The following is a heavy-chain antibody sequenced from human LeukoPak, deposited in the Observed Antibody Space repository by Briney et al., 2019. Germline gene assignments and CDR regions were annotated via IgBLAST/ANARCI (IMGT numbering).Heavy chain of an antibody. V-gene: IGHV4-4*02. Sequence: SETLSLTCAVSGGSISSSNWWSWVRQPPGKGLEWIGGIYHSGSTNYNPSLKSRVTISVDKSKNQFSLKLSSVTAADTAVYYCARDRFGYGDYREGWFDPWGQGTLVTVSS. CDR2: IYHSGST. CDR1: GGSISSSNW. J-gene: IGHJ5*02. D-gene: IGHD4-17*01. CDR3: ARDRFGYGDYREGWFDP.